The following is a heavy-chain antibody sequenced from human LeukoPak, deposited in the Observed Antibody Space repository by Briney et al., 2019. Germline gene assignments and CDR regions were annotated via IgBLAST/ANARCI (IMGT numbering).Heavy chain of an antibody. J-gene: IGHJ6*02. V-gene: IGHV4-39*01. CDR3: ANSSERPYGMDV. CDR2: IYYSGST. CDR1: GGSISSSSYY. D-gene: IGHD3-22*01. Sequence: SETLSLTCTVSGGSISSSSYYWGWLRQPPGKGLEWIGSIYYSGSTYYNPSLKSRVTISVDTSKNQFSLKLSSVTAADTAVYYCANSSERPYGMDVWGQGTTVTVSS.